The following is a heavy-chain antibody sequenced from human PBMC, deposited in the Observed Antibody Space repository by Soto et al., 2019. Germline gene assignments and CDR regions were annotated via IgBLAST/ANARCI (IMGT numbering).Heavy chain of an antibody. Sequence: EVLLGESGGGLVKPGGSLSLSCAASGFTFTRYSMNWVRQAPGKGLEWVASISSTTNYIYYGESLKGRLTICRDNAKNSMYLQMNTLRAEDTAVYYCARESEDLSSNLDYWGQATLVTVSS. V-gene: IGHV3-21*06. CDR1: GFTFTRYS. CDR3: ARESEDLSSNLDY. J-gene: IGHJ4*02. CDR2: ISSTTNYI.